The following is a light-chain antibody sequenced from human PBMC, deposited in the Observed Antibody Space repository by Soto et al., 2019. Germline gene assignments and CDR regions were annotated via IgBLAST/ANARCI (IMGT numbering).Light chain of an antibody. CDR2: DAS. Sequence: EIVLTQSPATLSLSPGERATLSCRASQSVSSYLAWYQQQPGQAPILLIYDASNRATGIPARFSGSGSGTYFTLTTTSLEPEDFAVYYCQHRSNSPPGITFGPGTTVDIK. V-gene: IGKV3-11*01. CDR1: QSVSSY. CDR3: QHRSNSPPGIT. J-gene: IGKJ3*01.